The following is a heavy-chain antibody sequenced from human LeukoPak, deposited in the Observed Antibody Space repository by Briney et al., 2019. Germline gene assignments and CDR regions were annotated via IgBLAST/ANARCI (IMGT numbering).Heavy chain of an antibody. CDR1: GFTFSNTA. CDR3: AKGIYSSGWSYFDY. Sequence: GGSLRLSCAASGFTFSNTAMSWVRQAPGKGLEWVSTLSGSGITTYYADSVKGRFTISRDNSKNTLYLQVNSLRAEDTAVYYCAKGIYSSGWSYFDYWGHGTLVTVSS. CDR2: LSGSGITT. D-gene: IGHD6-19*01. J-gene: IGHJ4*01. V-gene: IGHV3-23*01.